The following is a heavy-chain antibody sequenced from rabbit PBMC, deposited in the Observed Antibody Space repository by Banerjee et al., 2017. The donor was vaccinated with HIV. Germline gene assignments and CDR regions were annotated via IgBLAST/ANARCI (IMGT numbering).Heavy chain of an antibody. D-gene: IGHD4-1*01. CDR1: GLDFSGDSY. CDR2: INAVTGKA. CDR3: ARDLAGVIGWNFGW. V-gene: IGHV1S40*01. J-gene: IGHJ6*01. Sequence: QSLEESGGGLDKPGASLTLTCKASGLDFSGDSYDSYMCWVRQAPGKGLEWIACINAVTGKAVYASWAKGRFTFSKTSSTTVTLQMTSLTAADTATYFCARDLAGVIGWNFGWWGQGTLVTVS.